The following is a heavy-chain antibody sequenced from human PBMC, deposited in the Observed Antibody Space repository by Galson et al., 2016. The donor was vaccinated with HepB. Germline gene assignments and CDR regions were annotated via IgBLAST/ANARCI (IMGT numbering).Heavy chain of an antibody. CDR1: GYTFIDYY. D-gene: IGHD5-24*01. CDR2: VDPEDGET. CDR3: AKWKANGSDY. J-gene: IGHJ4*02. Sequence: VKVSCKVSGYTFIDYYMHWVQQAPGKGPEWMGLVDPEDGETIYAEKFQGRVTITADTSTDTAYMELSSLRSEDTAVYYCAKWKANGSDYWVQGTLDTVS. V-gene: IGHV1-69-2*01.